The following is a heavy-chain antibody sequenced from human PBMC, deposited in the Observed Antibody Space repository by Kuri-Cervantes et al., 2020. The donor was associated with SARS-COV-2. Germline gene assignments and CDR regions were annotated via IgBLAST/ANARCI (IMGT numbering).Heavy chain of an antibody. CDR3: ARGGRRYSSSQNEHNWFDP. CDR2: INPNSGGT. V-gene: IGHV1-2*02. D-gene: IGHD6-6*01. J-gene: IGHJ5*02. CDR1: GYTFTGYY. Sequence: ASVTVSCKASGYTFTGYYMHWVRQAPGQGLEWMGWINPNSGGTNYAQKFQGRVTMTRDTSISTAYMGLSRLRSDDTAVYYCARGGRRYSSSQNEHNWFDPWGQGALVTVSS.